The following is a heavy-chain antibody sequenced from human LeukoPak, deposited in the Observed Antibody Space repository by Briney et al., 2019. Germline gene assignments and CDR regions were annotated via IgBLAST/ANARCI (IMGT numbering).Heavy chain of an antibody. CDR2: IRSDGTNI. V-gene: IGHV3-30*02. J-gene: IGHJ5*02. D-gene: IGHD4-23*01. CDR3: AKDRSMSGGS. CDR1: GFTFSSYG. Sequence: GGSLRLSCAASGFTFSSYGMDWVRQAPGKGLEWVAFIRSDGTNIFYADSVKGRFTISRDNSKNTLYLQMNSLRAEDTAVYYCAKDRSMSGGSWGQGTLVTVSS.